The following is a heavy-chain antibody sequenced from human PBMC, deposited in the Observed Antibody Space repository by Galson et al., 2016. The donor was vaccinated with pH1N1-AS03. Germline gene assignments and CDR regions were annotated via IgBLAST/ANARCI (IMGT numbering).Heavy chain of an antibody. V-gene: IGHV7-4-1*02. CDR3: ARDGRGGIGTNVYYKGMHV. J-gene: IGHJ6*02. D-gene: IGHD1-7*01. CDR2: INTNTENP. CDR1: GYLFTTYG. Sequence: SVKVSCKASGYLFTTYGLNWVRQAPGQGLEWMGWINTNTENPMYAPGFTGRFVFSLDTSVNTAYLQISSLKPEDTAVYYCARDGRGGIGTNVYYKGMHVWGPGTTVTVSS.